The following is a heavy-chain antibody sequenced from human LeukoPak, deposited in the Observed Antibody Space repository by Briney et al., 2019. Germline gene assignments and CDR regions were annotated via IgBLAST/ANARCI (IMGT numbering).Heavy chain of an antibody. CDR2: INGRGTTT. J-gene: IGHJ4*02. CDR3: ARESRYSGYFDY. Sequence: PGGSLRLSCRGSGFKFDDYGVTWVRQAPGKGLEWVSGINGRGTTTYYADSVKGRFTISRDNSKSEVYLHMESLRLEDTAVYYCARESRYSGYFDYWGQGTLVTVSS. CDR1: GFKFDDYG. V-gene: IGHV3-23*01. D-gene: IGHD6-13*01.